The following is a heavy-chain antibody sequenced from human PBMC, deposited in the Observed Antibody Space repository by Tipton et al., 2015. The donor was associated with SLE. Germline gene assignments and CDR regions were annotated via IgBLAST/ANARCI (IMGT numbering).Heavy chain of an antibody. CDR3: ARELEGVGSQQLVN. Sequence: GLVKPSETLSLTCAVSGYSISSGYYWGWIRQPPGKGLEWIGSIYYSGSTYYNPSLKSRVTISVDTSKNQFSLKLSSVTAADTAVYYCARELEGVGSQQLVNWGQGTLVTVSS. D-gene: IGHD6-13*01. V-gene: IGHV4-38-2*02. J-gene: IGHJ4*02. CDR2: IYYSGST. CDR1: GYSISSGYY.